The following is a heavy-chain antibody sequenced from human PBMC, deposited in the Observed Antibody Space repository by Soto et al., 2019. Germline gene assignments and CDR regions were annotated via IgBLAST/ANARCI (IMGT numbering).Heavy chain of an antibody. CDR1: GYTLTSYY. D-gene: IGHD2-2*01. V-gene: IGHV1-46*01. CDR3: ARGIRTTRYYYCYGMDV. J-gene: IGHJ6*02. Sequence: ASVKVSCKASGYTLTSYYLHWVRQAPGQGPEWMGIINPSGGITNDAQKFQDRVTMTSDTSTSTVYMELSSLRSEDTAVYYCARGIRTTRYYYCYGMDVWGQGTTVTVSS. CDR2: INPSGGIT.